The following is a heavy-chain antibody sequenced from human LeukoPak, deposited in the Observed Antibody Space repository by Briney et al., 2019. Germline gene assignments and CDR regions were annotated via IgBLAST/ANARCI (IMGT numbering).Heavy chain of an antibody. J-gene: IGHJ4*02. CDR1: GFNVNNAW. CDR2: IRSKIDGGAT. V-gene: IGHV3-15*07. CDR3: YTSITDY. Sequence: GGSLRLSCAASGFNVNNAWMSWVRQAPGKGLEWVGRIRSKIDGGATDYAAPVKGRFTISRDDSKNTLYLQINSLKIEDTAMYYCYTSITDYWGQGTLVTASS. D-gene: IGHD2-21*01.